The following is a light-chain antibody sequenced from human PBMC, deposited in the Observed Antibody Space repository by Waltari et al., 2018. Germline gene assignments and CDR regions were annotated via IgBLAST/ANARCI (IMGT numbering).Light chain of an antibody. J-gene: IGKJ2*01. CDR2: GAS. V-gene: IGKV1-39*01. CDR1: QTISSY. CDR3: QQTYSSPYT. Sequence: DIQMTQSPSSLSASVGDRVTITCRASQTISSYLNWYQQKPEEAPKLLMYGASSLQSGVPSRCSGSGSGTDFSLTISSLQPEDFATYYCQQTYSSPYTFGHGTKLEIK.